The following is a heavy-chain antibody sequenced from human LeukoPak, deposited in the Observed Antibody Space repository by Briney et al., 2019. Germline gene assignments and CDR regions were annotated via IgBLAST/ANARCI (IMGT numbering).Heavy chain of an antibody. CDR3: ARGLAVAGTGY. V-gene: IGHV3-21*04. D-gene: IGHD6-19*01. J-gene: IGHJ4*02. CDR2: ISSSSGYI. Sequence: GGSLRLSCAASGFTFSSFSMNWVRQAPGKGLEWVSSISSSSGYIYYADSLKGRFTISRDNAKNSLFLQMNSLRAEDTAIYYCARGLAVAGTGYWGQGTLVTVSS. CDR1: GFTFSSFS.